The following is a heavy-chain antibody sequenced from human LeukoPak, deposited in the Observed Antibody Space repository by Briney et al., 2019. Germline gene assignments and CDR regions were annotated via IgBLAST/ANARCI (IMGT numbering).Heavy chain of an antibody. CDR1: GYSFTNYW. CDR3: ARHGLSSGWNNWFDP. CDR2: VDPTDSYA. D-gene: IGHD6-19*01. Sequence: GESLKISCKGSGYSFTNYWITWVRQMPGKGLEWMGRVDPTDSYAYYSPSFQGHVTISTDKSITTAYLQWSSLKASDTAMYYCARHGLSSGWNNWFDPWGQGTLVTVSS. V-gene: IGHV5-10-1*01. J-gene: IGHJ5*02.